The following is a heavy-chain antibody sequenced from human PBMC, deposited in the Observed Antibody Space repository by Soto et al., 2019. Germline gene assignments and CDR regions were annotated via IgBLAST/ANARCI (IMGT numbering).Heavy chain of an antibody. V-gene: IGHV3-48*03. J-gene: IGHJ3*01. Sequence: GGSLRLSCAASGFTFSDYEMDWVRQAPGKGLEWVAYVSASGGTIFYADSVKGRFIISRDNAESSLSLQMNRLRGDDTAVYYCTKEKSVVDSGYDAFDVWGQGTMVTVSS. CDR2: VSASGGTI. CDR3: TKEKSVVDSGYDAFDV. CDR1: GFTFSDYE. D-gene: IGHD5-12*01.